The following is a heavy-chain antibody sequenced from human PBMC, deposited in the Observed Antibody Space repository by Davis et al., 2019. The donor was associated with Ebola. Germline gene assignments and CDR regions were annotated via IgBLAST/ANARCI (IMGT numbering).Heavy chain of an antibody. CDR2: IIPILGIA. CDR1: GGTFSSYA. D-gene: IGHD5-24*01. CDR3: AIAGGDGYNYRLYYYYGMDV. Sequence: AASVKVSCKASGGTFSSYAISWVRQAPGQGLKWMGRIIPILGIANYAQKFQGRVTITADKSTSTAYMELSSLRSEDTAVYYCAIAGGDGYNYRLYYYYGMDVWGQGTTVTVSS. J-gene: IGHJ6*02. V-gene: IGHV1-69*04.